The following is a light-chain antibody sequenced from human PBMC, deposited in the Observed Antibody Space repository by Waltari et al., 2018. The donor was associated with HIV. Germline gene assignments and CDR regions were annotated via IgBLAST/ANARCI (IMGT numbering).Light chain of an antibody. CDR3: QSYDSSLSGSV. CDR2: GNS. CDR1: SSNIGAGYA. Sequence: QSVLPQPPSVPGAPGQRVTISCTGSSSNIGAGYAVHLYHQLPGTAPKPLIYGNSNRPSGVPDRFSGSKSGTSASLAITGLQAEDEADYYCQSYDSSLSGSVFGGGTKLTVL. J-gene: IGLJ2*01. V-gene: IGLV1-40*01.